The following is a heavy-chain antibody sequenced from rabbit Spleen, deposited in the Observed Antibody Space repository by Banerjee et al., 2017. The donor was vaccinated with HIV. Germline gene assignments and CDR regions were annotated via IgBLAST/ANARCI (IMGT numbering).Heavy chain of an antibody. V-gene: IGHV1S47*01. D-gene: IGHD1-1*01. CDR1: GFDFSHNG. CDR2: IDPVFGST. J-gene: IGHJ4*01. Sequence: QEQLVESGGGLVKPGGSLKLSCKASGFDFSHNGVSWVRQAPGKGLEWIGSIDPVFGSTHCANGVNARFTISCHNAQNTLYLQLNSLTAADTAAYFCVRDQAHMLDLWGQGTLVTVS. CDR3: VRDQAHMLDL.